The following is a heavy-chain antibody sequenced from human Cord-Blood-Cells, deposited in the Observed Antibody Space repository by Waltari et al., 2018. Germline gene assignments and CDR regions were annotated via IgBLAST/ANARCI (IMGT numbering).Heavy chain of an antibody. D-gene: IGHD3-3*01. CDR2: INHSGST. V-gene: IGHV4-34*01. J-gene: IGHJ3*02. CDR1: GGSFSGYY. Sequence: QVQLQQWGAGLLKPSETLSLTCAVYGGSFSGYYWSWLRQPPGKGLEWLGEINHSGSTNYNPALKSRVTISVDTSKNQFSLKLGSVTAADTSVYYCAGSLGSGYYVPDAFDIWGQGTMVTVSS. CDR3: AGSLGSGYYVPDAFDI.